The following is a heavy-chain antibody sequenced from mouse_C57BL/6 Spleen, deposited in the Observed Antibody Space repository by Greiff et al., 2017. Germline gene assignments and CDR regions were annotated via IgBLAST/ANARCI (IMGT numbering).Heavy chain of an antibody. CDR2: ISGGGGNT. J-gene: IGHJ1*03. Sequence: EVKLVESGGGLVKPGGSLKLSCAASGFTFSSYTMSWVRQTPEKRLEWVATISGGGGNTYYPDSVKGRFTISRANAKTTLYLQVSSLRSEDTALYYCARHYYGSSYWYFDVWGTGTTVTVSS. D-gene: IGHD1-1*01. CDR3: ARHYYGSSYWYFDV. CDR1: GFTFSSYT. V-gene: IGHV5-9*01.